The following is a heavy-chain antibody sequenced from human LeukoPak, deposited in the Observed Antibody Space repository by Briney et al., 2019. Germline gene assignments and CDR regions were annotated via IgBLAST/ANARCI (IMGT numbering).Heavy chain of an antibody. CDR1: GFTFSSYA. Sequence: PGGSLRLSCAASGFTFSSYAMSWVRQAPGKGLEWVSSINIRGANTNYAGSVKGRFTISRDDSKNTLYLQMSSLRAEDTAVYFCARHGCSGGNCYPCDYWGQGTLVTVSS. CDR3: ARHGCSGGNCYPCDY. CDR2: INIRGANT. D-gene: IGHD2-15*01. V-gene: IGHV3-23*01. J-gene: IGHJ4*02.